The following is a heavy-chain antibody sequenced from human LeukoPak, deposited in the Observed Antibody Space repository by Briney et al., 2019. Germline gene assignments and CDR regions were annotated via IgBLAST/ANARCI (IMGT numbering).Heavy chain of an antibody. V-gene: IGHV4-59*08. Sequence: SETLSLTCTVSGDSISSYYWSWIRQPPGKGLEWIGYIYYTGSTNYNPSLKSRVTISVDTSKNQFSLKLSSVTAADTAVYYCALLGYGSGTSCYGDHAFDIWGQGTMVSV. CDR2: IYYTGST. CDR1: GDSISSYY. D-gene: IGHD2-2*01. J-gene: IGHJ3*02. CDR3: ALLGYGSGTSCYGDHAFDI.